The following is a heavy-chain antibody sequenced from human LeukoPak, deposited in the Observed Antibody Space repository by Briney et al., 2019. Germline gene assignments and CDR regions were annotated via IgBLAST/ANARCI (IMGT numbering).Heavy chain of an antibody. CDR3: AKGETTTYYYDSSGYYAY. V-gene: IGHV3-23*01. D-gene: IGHD3-22*01. CDR1: GFTFSNYA. Sequence: GGSLRLSCAASGFTFSNYAMSWVRQAPGKGLEWVSAISGSGGSTYYADSVKGRFTISRDNSKNTLYLQMNSLRAEDTAVYYCAKGETTTYYYDSSGYYAYWGQGTLVTVSS. J-gene: IGHJ4*02. CDR2: ISGSGGST.